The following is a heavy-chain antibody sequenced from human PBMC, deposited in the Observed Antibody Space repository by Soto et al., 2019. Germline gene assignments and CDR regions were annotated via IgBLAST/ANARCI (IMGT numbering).Heavy chain of an antibody. J-gene: IGHJ4*02. CDR3: AKQGSDDSSGYYYFDY. CDR2: ISYDGSNK. D-gene: IGHD3-22*01. Sequence: PGGSLRLSCAASGFTSSSYGMHWVRQAPGKGLEWVAVISYDGSNKYYADSVKGRFTISRDNSKNTLYLQMNSLRAEDTAVYYCAKQGSDDSSGYYYFDYWGQGTLVTVSS. V-gene: IGHV3-30*18. CDR1: GFTSSSYG.